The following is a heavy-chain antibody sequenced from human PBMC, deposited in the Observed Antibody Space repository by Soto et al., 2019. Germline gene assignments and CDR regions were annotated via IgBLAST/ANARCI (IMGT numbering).Heavy chain of an antibody. V-gene: IGHV4-59*01. Sequence: SETLSLTCTVSGGSISSYYWSWIRQPPGKGLEWIGYIYYSGSTNYNPSLKSRVTISVDTSKNQFSLKLSSVTAADTAVYYCAREAPTTSKTGYYYGMDVWGQWTTVTVSS. J-gene: IGHJ6*02. D-gene: IGHD4-4*01. CDR3: AREAPTTSKTGYYYGMDV. CDR1: GGSISSYY. CDR2: IYYSGST.